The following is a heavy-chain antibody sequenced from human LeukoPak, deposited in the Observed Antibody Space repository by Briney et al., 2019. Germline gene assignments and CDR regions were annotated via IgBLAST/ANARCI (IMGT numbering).Heavy chain of an antibody. J-gene: IGHJ4*02. Sequence: SETLSLTCTVSGGSISNYYWSWIRQPAGKGLEWIGRIYTSGSTNYNPPLKSRVTMSVDTSKNQFSLKLRSVTAADTAVYYCAHSGYDLYSYYFDYWGQGTLVTVSS. CDR1: GGSISNYY. V-gene: IGHV4-4*07. CDR3: AHSGYDLYSYYFDY. CDR2: IYTSGST. D-gene: IGHD5-12*01.